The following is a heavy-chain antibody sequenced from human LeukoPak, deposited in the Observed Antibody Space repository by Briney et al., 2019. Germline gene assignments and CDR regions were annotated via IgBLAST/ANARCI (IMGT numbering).Heavy chain of an antibody. Sequence: GGSLRLSCAASGFTFSSYAMSWVRQAPGKGLEWVSAISGSGGSTYYADSVKGRFTISRDNSKNTLYLQMNSLRAEDTAVYYCAKVPVRIVAAGRFDYWGQGTLVTVSS. V-gene: IGHV3-23*01. CDR1: GFTFSSYA. CDR2: ISGSGGST. J-gene: IGHJ4*02. CDR3: AKVPVRIVAAGRFDY. D-gene: IGHD6-13*01.